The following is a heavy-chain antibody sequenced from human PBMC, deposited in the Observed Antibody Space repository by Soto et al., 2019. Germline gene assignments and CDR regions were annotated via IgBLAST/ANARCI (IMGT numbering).Heavy chain of an antibody. J-gene: IGHJ4*02. Sequence: GGSLRLSCAASGFTFSSYGMHWVRQAPGKGLEWVAVISYDGSNKYYADSVKGRFTISRDNSKNTLYLQMNSLRAEDTAVYYCAKASDRIQLWSPHFDYWGQGTLVTVSS. CDR2: ISYDGSNK. CDR3: AKASDRIQLWSPHFDY. CDR1: GFTFSSYG. D-gene: IGHD5-18*01. V-gene: IGHV3-30*18.